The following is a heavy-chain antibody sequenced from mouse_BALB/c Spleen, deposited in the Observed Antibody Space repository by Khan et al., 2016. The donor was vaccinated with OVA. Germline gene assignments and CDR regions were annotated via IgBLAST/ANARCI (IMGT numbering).Heavy chain of an antibody. CDR1: GYSITSNYA. J-gene: IGHJ4*01. CDR2: ISYSGST. V-gene: IGHV3-2*02. CDR3: AIGTDYGYALDY. Sequence: EVKLLESGPGLVKPSQSLSLTCTVNGYSITSNYAWNWIRQFPGNKLEWMGYISYSGSTNYNPSLKSRLSITRDTSKNQFFLLLHSVHTEDSAAYYCAIGTDYGYALDYWGQGTSVTVSS. D-gene: IGHD1-1*01.